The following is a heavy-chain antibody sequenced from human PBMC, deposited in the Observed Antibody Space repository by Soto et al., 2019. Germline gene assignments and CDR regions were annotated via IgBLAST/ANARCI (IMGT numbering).Heavy chain of an antibody. J-gene: IGHJ6*02. CDR1: GYSFTSYW. D-gene: IGHD6-13*01. CDR3: ATSHPDIAADDGAYYYSSGMDV. Sequence: GESLKISCKGSGYSFTSYWIGWVRQMPGKGLEWMGIIYPGDSDTRYSPSFQGQVTISADKSISTAYLQWSSLKASDTAMYYCATSHPDIAADDGAYYYSSGMDVWGQGTTVTVSS. V-gene: IGHV5-51*01. CDR2: IYPGDSDT.